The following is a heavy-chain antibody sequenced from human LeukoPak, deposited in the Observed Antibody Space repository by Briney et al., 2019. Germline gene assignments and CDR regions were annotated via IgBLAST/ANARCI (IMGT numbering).Heavy chain of an antibody. V-gene: IGHV3-21*01. J-gene: IGHJ4*02. CDR1: GFTFSSYS. D-gene: IGHD1-26*01. Sequence: PGGSLRLSCAASGFTFSSYSMNWVRQAPGKGLEWVSSISSSSSYIYYADSVKGRFTISRDNAKNSLYLQMNSLRAEDTAVYYCAREESYLYYFDYWGQGTLVTVSS. CDR3: AREESYLYYFDY. CDR2: ISSSSSYI.